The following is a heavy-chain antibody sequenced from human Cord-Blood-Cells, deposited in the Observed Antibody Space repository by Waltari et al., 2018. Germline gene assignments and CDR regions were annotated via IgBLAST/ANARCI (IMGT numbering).Heavy chain of an antibody. CDR1: GFTFSSYG. Sequence: QVQLVESGGGVVKPGRSLRLSCAASGFTFSSYGMPWVRQAPGKGLEWVAVIWYDGSKKYYADSVKGRFTISRDNSKNTLYLQMNSLRAEDTAVYYCARDYYGSGSYLYYYYYGMDVWGQGTTVTVSS. V-gene: IGHV3-33*01. J-gene: IGHJ6*02. CDR3: ARDYYGSGSYLYYYYYGMDV. CDR2: IWYDGSKK. D-gene: IGHD3-10*01.